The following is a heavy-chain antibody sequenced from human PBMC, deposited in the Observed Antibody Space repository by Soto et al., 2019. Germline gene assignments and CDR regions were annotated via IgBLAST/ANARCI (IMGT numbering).Heavy chain of an antibody. D-gene: IGHD6-19*01. CDR2: ISGSGGST. V-gene: IGHV3-23*01. CDR1: GFTFSSYA. Sequence: AGGSLRLSCAASGFTFSSYAMSWVRQAPGKGVEWVSAISGSGGSTYYADSVKGRFTISRDNSKNTLYLQMNSLRAEDTAVYYCAKVPEAGSPVAGTVGYWGQGPLVTVSS. CDR3: AKVPEAGSPVAGTVGY. J-gene: IGHJ4*02.